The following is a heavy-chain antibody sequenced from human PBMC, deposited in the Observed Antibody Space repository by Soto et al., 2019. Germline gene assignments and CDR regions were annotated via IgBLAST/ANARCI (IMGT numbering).Heavy chain of an antibody. CDR1: GFTFSSYD. J-gene: IGHJ4*02. Sequence: HPGGSLRLSCAASGFTFSSYDMHWVRQATGKGLEWVSAIGTAGDTYYPGSVKGRFTISRENAKNSLYLQMNSLRAGDTAVYYCARGDSYGSGSHCDYWGQGILVTVSS. CDR3: ARGDSYGSGSHCDY. D-gene: IGHD3-10*01. CDR2: IGTAGDT. V-gene: IGHV3-13*01.